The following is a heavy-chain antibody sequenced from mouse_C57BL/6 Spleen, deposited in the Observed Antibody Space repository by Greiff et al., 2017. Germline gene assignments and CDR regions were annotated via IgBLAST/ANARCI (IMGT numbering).Heavy chain of an antibody. CDR1: GFNIKDDY. Sequence: VQLQQSGAELVRPGASVKLSCTASGFNIKDDYMHWVKQRPEQGLEWIGWIDPENGDTEYASKFQGKATITADTSSNTAYLQLSSLTSEDTAVYYCTTAGDGYYGYAMDYWGQGTSVTVSS. J-gene: IGHJ4*01. D-gene: IGHD2-3*01. CDR3: TTAGDGYYGYAMDY. V-gene: IGHV14-4*01. CDR2: IDPENGDT.